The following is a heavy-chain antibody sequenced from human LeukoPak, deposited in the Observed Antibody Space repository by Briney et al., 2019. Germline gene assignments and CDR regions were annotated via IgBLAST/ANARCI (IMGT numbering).Heavy chain of an antibody. CDR1: GESMIGHY. CDR3: ARATASGSGRAYDR. J-gene: IGHJ5*02. Sequence: SETLSLTCAVYGESMIGHYWTWIRQPPGKRLEWIGEIHHSGGTNSNPSLKNRVTMSIDMSKNQFSLKLNSVTAADTAVYFCARATASGSGRAYDRWAQGNLVPVS. V-gene: IGHV4-34*01. D-gene: IGHD3-10*01. CDR2: IHHSGGT.